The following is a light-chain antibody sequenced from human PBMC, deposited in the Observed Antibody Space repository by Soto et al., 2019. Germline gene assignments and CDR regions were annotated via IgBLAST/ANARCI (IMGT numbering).Light chain of an antibody. CDR1: SSYIGGYNY. CDR2: EVS. Sequence: QSALTQPASVSGSPGQSITISCTGTSSYIGGYNYVSWYQQHPDKAPKLMIYEVSNRPSGISYRFSGSKSGNTASLTISGLQTDDEADYYCSSYTTSTTLGYVFGTGTKLTVL. V-gene: IGLV2-14*01. J-gene: IGLJ1*01. CDR3: SSYTTSTTLGYV.